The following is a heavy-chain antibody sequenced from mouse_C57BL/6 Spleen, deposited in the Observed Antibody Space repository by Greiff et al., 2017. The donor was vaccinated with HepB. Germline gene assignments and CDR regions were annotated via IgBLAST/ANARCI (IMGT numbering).Heavy chain of an antibody. D-gene: IGHD1-1*01. Sequence: VQLQQSGPVLVKPGASVKMSCKASGYTFTDYYMNWVKQSHGKSLEWIGVINPYNGGTSYNQKFKGKATLTVDKSSSTAYMELNSLTSEDSAVYYCARGEEGYYYGSSYDFDYWGQGTTLTVSS. CDR3: ARGEEGYYYGSSYDFDY. CDR2: INPYNGGT. J-gene: IGHJ2*01. CDR1: GYTFTDYY. V-gene: IGHV1-19*01.